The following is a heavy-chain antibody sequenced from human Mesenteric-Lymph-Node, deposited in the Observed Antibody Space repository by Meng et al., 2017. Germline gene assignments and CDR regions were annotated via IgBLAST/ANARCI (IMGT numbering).Heavy chain of an antibody. V-gene: IGHV2-5*01. CDR2: LYWNDDK. D-gene: IGHD3-3*01. Sequence: QITLKESVPTLVKPTQTLTLTCTFSGFSVNTTGLGVGWIRQPPGKALEWLALLYWNDDKRYSPSLKDRLTITKDTSKNQVVLTMTNMDPVDTATYYCAHRQFLATLGFWGQGTLVTVSS. CDR3: AHRQFLATLGF. J-gene: IGHJ4*02. CDR1: GFSVNTTGLG.